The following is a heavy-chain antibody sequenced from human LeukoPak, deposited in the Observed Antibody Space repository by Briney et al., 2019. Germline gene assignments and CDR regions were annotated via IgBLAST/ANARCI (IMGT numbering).Heavy chain of an antibody. CDR2: IYYSGST. CDR1: GGSISSYY. V-gene: IGHV4-59*01. CDR3: AREDYDSSGTIFDY. Sequence: PSETLSLTCTVSGGSISSYYWSWIRQPPGKGLEWIGYIYYSGSTNYNPSLKSRVTISVDTSKNQFSLKLSSVTAADTAAYYCAREDYDSSGTIFDYWGQGTLVTVSS. D-gene: IGHD3-22*01. J-gene: IGHJ4*02.